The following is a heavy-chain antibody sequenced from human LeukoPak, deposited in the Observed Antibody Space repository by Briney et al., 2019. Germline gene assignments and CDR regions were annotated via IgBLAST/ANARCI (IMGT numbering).Heavy chain of an antibody. Sequence: GGSLRLSCAASGFTFSSYNMNWVRQATVKGLEWVSYISSSSSTIYYADSVKGRFTVSRDNAKNSLYLQMNSLGDEDTGVYYCARDSAVRGVITTNWFDPWGQGTLVTVSS. V-gene: IGHV3-48*02. CDR1: GFTFSSYN. J-gene: IGHJ5*02. CDR3: ARDSAVRGVITTNWFDP. CDR2: ISSSSSTI. D-gene: IGHD3-10*01.